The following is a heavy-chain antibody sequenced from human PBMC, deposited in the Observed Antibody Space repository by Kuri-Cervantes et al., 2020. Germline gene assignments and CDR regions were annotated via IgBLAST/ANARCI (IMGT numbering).Heavy chain of an antibody. D-gene: IGHD6-25*01. J-gene: IGHJ4*02. CDR2: IYPGDSDT. V-gene: IGHV5-51*01. Sequence: GESLKISCKGSGYSFTNYWIGWVRQMPGKGLEWMGIIYPGDSDTSYSPSFQGQVNISADKSISTAYLQWSSLKASDTAIYYCARHEAATIPDYWGQGTQVTVSS. CDR3: ARHEAATIPDY. CDR1: GYSFTNYW.